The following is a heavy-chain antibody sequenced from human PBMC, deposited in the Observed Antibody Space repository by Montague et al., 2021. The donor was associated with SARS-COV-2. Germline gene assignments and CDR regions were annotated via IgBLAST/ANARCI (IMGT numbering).Heavy chain of an antibody. CDR3: ARRHIVASNRAFDY. V-gene: IGHV4-38-2*02. D-gene: IGHD2-21*01. CDR2: IYHSGTT. J-gene: IGHJ4*02. Sequence: SETLSLTCTVSGDSITNNYYWGWIRQPPEKGLEWIGTIYHSGTTYYNPSLKSRVTISVDTSNNQFSLKLTSVTAADTAVYYCARRHIVASNRAFDYWGQGTLVTVSS. CDR1: GDSITNNYY.